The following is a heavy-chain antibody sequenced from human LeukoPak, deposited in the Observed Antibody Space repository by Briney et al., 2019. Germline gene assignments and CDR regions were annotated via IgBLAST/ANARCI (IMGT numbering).Heavy chain of an antibody. J-gene: IGHJ4*02. Sequence: GGSLRLSCAASGFTFSSYEMNWVRLAPGKGLEWVSYISSSGSTIDYADSVKGRFTISRDNAKNSLYLQMNSLRAEDTAVYYCARDGYCSGGSCYDYWGQGTLVTVSS. V-gene: IGHV3-48*03. CDR3: ARDGYCSGGSCYDY. CDR1: GFTFSSYE. D-gene: IGHD2-15*01. CDR2: ISSSGSTI.